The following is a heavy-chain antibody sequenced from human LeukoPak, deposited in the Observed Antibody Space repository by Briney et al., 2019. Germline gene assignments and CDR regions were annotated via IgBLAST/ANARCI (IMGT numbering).Heavy chain of an antibody. CDR1: GFTFSSYA. J-gene: IGHJ4*02. V-gene: IGHV3-30-3*01. CDR2: ISYDGSNK. D-gene: IGHD1-26*01. CDR3: ARDHAGIVGATTLGDY. Sequence: GGSLRLSCAASGFTFSSYAMHWVRQAPGKGLEWVAVISYDGSNKYYADSVKGRFTISRDNSKNTLYLQMNSLRAEDTAVYYCARDHAGIVGATTLGDYWGQGTLVTVSS.